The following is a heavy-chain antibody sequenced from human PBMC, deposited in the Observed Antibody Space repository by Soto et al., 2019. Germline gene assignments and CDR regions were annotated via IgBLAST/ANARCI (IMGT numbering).Heavy chain of an antibody. Sequence: QVQLVESVGGVVQPGRSLRVSCAASGITISNYFMYWVRQAPGKGLEWVAAISYDGSNKHYSDSVKGRFTISRDNSKNTLCLQRNSLRDDDTAVYYCVAGDQYYAMGDWGQGTTVAVSS. J-gene: IGHJ6*02. V-gene: IGHV3-30-3*01. CDR1: GITISNYF. CDR3: VAGDQYYAMGD. CDR2: ISYDGSNK. D-gene: IGHD2-2*01.